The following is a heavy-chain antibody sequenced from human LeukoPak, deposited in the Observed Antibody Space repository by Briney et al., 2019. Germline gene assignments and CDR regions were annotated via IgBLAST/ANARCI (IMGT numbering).Heavy chain of an antibody. CDR2: INHSGST. CDR3: ARDRSVGYCSSTSCRPKKYYYYMDV. CDR1: GGSFSGYY. Sequence: SETLSLTCAVYGGSFSGYYWSWIRQPPGKGLEWIGEINHSGSTNYNPSLKSRVTISVDTSKNQFSLKLSSVTAADTAVYYCARDRSVGYCSSTSCRPKKYYYYMDVWGKGTTVTVSS. J-gene: IGHJ6*03. D-gene: IGHD2-2*01. V-gene: IGHV4-34*01.